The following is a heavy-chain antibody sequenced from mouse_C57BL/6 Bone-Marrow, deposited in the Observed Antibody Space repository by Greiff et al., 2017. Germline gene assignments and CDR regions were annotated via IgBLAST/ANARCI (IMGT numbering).Heavy chain of an antibody. Sequence: VQLQQSGAELVRPGASVKLSCTASGFNIKDAYMHWVKQRPEQGLEWIGWINPENGDTEYASKFQGKATITADTSSNTAYLQLSSLTSEDTAVYYCTSIATVVPFAYWGQGTTPTVSA. D-gene: IGHD1-1*01. J-gene: IGHJ2*01. V-gene: IGHV14-4*01. CDR3: TSIATVVPFAY. CDR1: GFNIKDAY. CDR2: INPENGDT.